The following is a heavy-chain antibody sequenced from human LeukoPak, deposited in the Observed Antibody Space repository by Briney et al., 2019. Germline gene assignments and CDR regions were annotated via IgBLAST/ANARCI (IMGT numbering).Heavy chain of an antibody. J-gene: IGHJ1*01. CDR1: GGSFSGYY. V-gene: IGHV4-34*01. CDR3: ARHKTGYYDFWSGYYTIGAEYFQH. CDR2: IDHSGRA. D-gene: IGHD3-3*01. Sequence: PSETLSLTCAVYGGSFSGYYWCWIRQPPGKGLEWIGEIDHSGRANYNPSLKSRVTISVDTSKNQFSLKLSSVTAADTAVYYCARHKTGYYDFWSGYYTIGAEYFQHWGQGTLVTVSS.